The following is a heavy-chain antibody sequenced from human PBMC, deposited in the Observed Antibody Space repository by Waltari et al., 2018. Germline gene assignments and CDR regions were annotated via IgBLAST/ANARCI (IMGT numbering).Heavy chain of an antibody. Sequence: QVQLQESGPGLVKPSETLSLTCTVSGGSISSYYWSWLRQPPGKGLEWIGYIYTSGSTNYNLSLKSRVTISVDTSKNQFSLKLSSVTAADTAVYYCARIPGYYDSSGYEDYWGQGTLVTVSS. D-gene: IGHD3-22*01. J-gene: IGHJ4*02. CDR3: ARIPGYYDSSGYEDY. CDR1: GGSISSYY. V-gene: IGHV4-4*09. CDR2: IYTSGST.